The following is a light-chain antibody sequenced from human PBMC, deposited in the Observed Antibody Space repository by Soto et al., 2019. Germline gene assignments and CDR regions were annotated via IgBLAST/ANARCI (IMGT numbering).Light chain of an antibody. V-gene: IGKV3-20*01. Sequence: EIVLTQSPGTLSLSPGEGVTLSCRASQSVYSRYMAWYQHKAGQAPRLLIYEASSRATGIPDRFSGSGSGTDFTLSISRLEPEDFAVYYCQQYGNPPRTFGQGTRLEI. CDR1: QSVYSRY. CDR3: QQYGNPPRT. J-gene: IGKJ2*01. CDR2: EAS.